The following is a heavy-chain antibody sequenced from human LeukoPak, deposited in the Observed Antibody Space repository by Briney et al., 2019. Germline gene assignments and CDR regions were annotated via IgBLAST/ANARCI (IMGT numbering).Heavy chain of an antibody. J-gene: IGHJ4*02. CDR2: INSGGSGT. CDR3: ASSLGPLPHY. V-gene: IGHV3-74*01. CDR1: GFPLSSYW. D-gene: IGHD7-27*01. Sequence: GGSLRLSCAASGFPLSSYWMHWVRQAPGKGLVWVSRINSGGSGTSYADSVEGRFTISRDNVKNTHYLQMNSLRAEDTAVYYCASSLGPLPHYWGQGTLVTVSS.